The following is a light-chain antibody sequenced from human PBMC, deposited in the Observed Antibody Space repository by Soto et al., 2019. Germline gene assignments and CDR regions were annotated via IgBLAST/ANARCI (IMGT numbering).Light chain of an antibody. V-gene: IGKV3-15*01. Sequence: EIVMTQSPATLSVSPGERATLSCRASQSVSGNLAWYQQKPGQAPRLLIYGASTRATGIPVSFSGSGSGTEFTLTISSLQSEDLAVYYCQQYNNWPRTFGQGTKLEIK. J-gene: IGKJ2*01. CDR1: QSVSGN. CDR2: GAS. CDR3: QQYNNWPRT.